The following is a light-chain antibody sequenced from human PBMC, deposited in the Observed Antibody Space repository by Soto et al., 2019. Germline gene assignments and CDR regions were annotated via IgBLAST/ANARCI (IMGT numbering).Light chain of an antibody. CDR3: SSYAGSKGV. CDR1: SSDVGGYNY. V-gene: IGLV2-8*01. J-gene: IGLJ1*01. CDR2: EVS. Sequence: QSALTQPPSASGSPGQSVTISCTGTSSDVGGYNYVSWYQQQPGKAPKLMIYEVSKRPSGVPDRFSGSKSGNTASLTVSGLQADDEADYYCSSYAGSKGVFGTGTKLTVL.